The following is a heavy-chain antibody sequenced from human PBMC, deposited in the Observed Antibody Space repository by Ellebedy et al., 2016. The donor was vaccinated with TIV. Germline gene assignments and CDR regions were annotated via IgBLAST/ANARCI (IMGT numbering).Heavy chain of an antibody. D-gene: IGHD3-10*01. CDR2: ISAYNGNT. V-gene: IGHV1-18*01. CDR1: GYTFTSYG. J-gene: IGHJ4*02. CDR3: ARNKPMAEYFDY. Sequence: AASVKVSCKASGYTFTSYGISWVRQAPGQGLEWMGWISAYNGNTNYAQKIQGRVTRTTDTSTSTAYMELRSLRSDDTAVYYCARNKPMAEYFDYWGQGTLVTVSS.